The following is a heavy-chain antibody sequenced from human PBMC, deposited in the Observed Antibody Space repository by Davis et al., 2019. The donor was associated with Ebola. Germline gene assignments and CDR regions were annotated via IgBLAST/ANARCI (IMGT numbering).Heavy chain of an antibody. CDR2: IYHSGST. V-gene: IGHV4-38-2*02. Sequence: PSETLSLTCTVSGYSISSGYYWGWIRQSPGKGLEWIGNIYHSGSTYYNPSLKSRVAISVDTSKNQFSLKVSSVTAADTAVFYCARHLFGDPHFDHWGQGALVTVSS. D-gene: IGHD4-17*01. CDR1: GYSISSGYY. CDR3: ARHLFGDPHFDH. J-gene: IGHJ4*02.